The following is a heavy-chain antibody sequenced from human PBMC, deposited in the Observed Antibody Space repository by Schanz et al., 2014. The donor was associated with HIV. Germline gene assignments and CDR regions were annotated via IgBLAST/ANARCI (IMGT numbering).Heavy chain of an antibody. V-gene: IGHV3-7*03. CDR1: GFTFSSYW. CDR2: IKQDGSET. Sequence: EVQLVESGGGLVQPGGSLRLSCAASGFTFSSYWMTWVRQAPGKGLEWVANIKQDGSETYYADSVKGRFTISRDNAKNSLYLQMNSLRREDTAFYYCAKGVSVAGSSYYFDYWGQGALVTVSS. D-gene: IGHD6-19*01. CDR3: AKGVSVAGSSYYFDY. J-gene: IGHJ4*02.